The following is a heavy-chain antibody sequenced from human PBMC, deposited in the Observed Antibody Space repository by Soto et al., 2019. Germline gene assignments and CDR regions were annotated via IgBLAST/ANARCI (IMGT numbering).Heavy chain of an antibody. J-gene: IGHJ6*02. D-gene: IGHD3-10*01. Sequence: SETLSLTCAVYGGSFSGYYWSWIRQPPGKGLEWIGEINHSGSTNYDPSLKSRVTISVDTSKNQFSLKLSSVTAADTAVYYCARGQDGSGSYCMDVWGQGTTVTVSS. CDR1: GGSFSGYY. V-gene: IGHV4-34*01. CDR2: INHSGST. CDR3: ARGQDGSGSYCMDV.